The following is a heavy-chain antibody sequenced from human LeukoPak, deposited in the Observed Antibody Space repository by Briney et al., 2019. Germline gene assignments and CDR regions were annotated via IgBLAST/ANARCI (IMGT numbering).Heavy chain of an antibody. J-gene: IGHJ4*02. CDR2: INHSGST. Sequence: SETLSLTCAVYGGSFSGYYWSWIRQPPGKGLEWIGEINHSGSTNYNPSLKSRVTISVDTSKNQFSLKPSSVTAADTAVYYCATLSLMVYAADYWGQGTLVTVSS. D-gene: IGHD2-8*01. V-gene: IGHV4-34*01. CDR3: ATLSLMVYAADY. CDR1: GGSFSGYY.